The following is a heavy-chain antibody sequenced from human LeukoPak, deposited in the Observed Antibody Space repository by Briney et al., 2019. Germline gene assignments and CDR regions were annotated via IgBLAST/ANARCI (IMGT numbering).Heavy chain of an antibody. Sequence: ASVKVSCKASGYTFTSYGISWVRQAPGQGLEWMGWISAYNGNTNYAQKLQGRVTMTADTSTSTAYMELRSLRSDGTAVYYCARVGGMYSSSSPATGGFDPWGQGTLVTVSS. J-gene: IGHJ5*02. CDR3: ARVGGMYSSSSPATGGFDP. V-gene: IGHV1-18*01. CDR2: ISAYNGNT. CDR1: GYTFTSYG. D-gene: IGHD6-13*01.